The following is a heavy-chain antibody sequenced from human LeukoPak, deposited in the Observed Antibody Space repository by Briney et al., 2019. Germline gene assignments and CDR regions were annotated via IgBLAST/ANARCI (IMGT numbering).Heavy chain of an antibody. J-gene: IGHJ4*02. V-gene: IGHV1-46*01. CDR2: INPRGGST. Sequence: GASVTVSCKASGYSFTSYYMHWVRQAPGQGLEWMGIINPRGGSTSYAQKFQGRVTMTDDTSTDTAYMELSSLRSEDTAVYYCATAILLTTVTTLFDYWGQGTLVTVSS. CDR1: GYSFTSYY. CDR3: ATAILLTTVTTLFDY. D-gene: IGHD4-17*01.